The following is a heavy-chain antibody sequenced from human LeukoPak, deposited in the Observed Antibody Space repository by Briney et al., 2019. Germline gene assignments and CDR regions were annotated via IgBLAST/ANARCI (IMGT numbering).Heavy chain of an antibody. V-gene: IGHV3-74*01. D-gene: IGHD5-24*01. CDR3: AKDLRRDGYNYHYYFDY. CDR1: GLTFSSHW. Sequence: GGSLRLSCAAFGLTFSSHWMHWVRQAPGKGLAWVSRITNDGSSTTYADSVKGRFTISRDNAKNMLYLQVNSLRAEDTAVYYCAKDLRRDGYNYHYYFDYWGQGTLVTVSS. J-gene: IGHJ4*02. CDR2: ITNDGSST.